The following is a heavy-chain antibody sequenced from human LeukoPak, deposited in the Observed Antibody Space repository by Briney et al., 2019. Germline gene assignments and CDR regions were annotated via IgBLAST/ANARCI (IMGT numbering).Heavy chain of an antibody. J-gene: IGHJ4*02. CDR3: AKSRAYPYYFDY. D-gene: IGHD2-2*02. V-gene: IGHV3-30*18. CDR1: GFTFSSYG. CDR2: ISYDGSNK. Sequence: GGSLRLSCAASGFTFSSYGMHWVRQAPGKGLEWVAVISYDGSNKYYADSVKGRFTISRDNSKNTLYLQMNSLRAEDTAVYYCAKSRAYPYYFDYWGQGTLVTVSS.